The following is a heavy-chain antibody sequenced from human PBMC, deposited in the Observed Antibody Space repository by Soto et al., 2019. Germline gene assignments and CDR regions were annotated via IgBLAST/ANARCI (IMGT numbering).Heavy chain of an antibody. V-gene: IGHV3-33*06. D-gene: IGHD4-17*01. Sequence: GGSLRLSCAASGFTFSSYGMHWVRQAPGKGLEWVAVIWYNGSDKKYADSVKGRFTISRDNSEKMLYLQMNSLRAEDTAVYYCAKDYGDWTGLYYYGMDVWGQGTTVTVSS. CDR2: IWYNGSDK. CDR3: AKDYGDWTGLYYYGMDV. J-gene: IGHJ6*02. CDR1: GFTFSSYG.